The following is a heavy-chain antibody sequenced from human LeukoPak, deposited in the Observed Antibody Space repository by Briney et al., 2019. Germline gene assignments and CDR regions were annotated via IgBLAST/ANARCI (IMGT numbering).Heavy chain of an antibody. J-gene: IGHJ4*02. V-gene: IGHV4-59*08. CDR2: IYYSGST. CDR1: GGSISSYC. Sequence: SETLSLTCTVSGGSISSYCWSWIRQPPGKGLEWIGYIYYSGSTNYNPSLKSRVTISVDTSKNQFSLKLSSVTAADTAVYYCARVIHGFGEYYFDYWGQGTLVTVSS. D-gene: IGHD3-10*01. CDR3: ARVIHGFGEYYFDY.